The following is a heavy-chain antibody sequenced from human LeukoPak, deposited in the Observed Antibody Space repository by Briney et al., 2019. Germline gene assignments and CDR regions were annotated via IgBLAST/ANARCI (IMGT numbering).Heavy chain of an antibody. Sequence: RSLRLSCASSGFTFSSYGMHWVRQAPGKGLEWVALIWYDGSNKYYADSVKGRFTISRDNSKNTVYLQMNSQRAEDTAVYYCASRRGGIVGDYWGQGAMPADSS. CDR2: IWYDGSNK. CDR3: ASRRGGIVGDY. D-gene: IGHD2-15*01. J-gene: IGHJ4*02. V-gene: IGHV3-33*01. CDR1: GFTFSSYG.